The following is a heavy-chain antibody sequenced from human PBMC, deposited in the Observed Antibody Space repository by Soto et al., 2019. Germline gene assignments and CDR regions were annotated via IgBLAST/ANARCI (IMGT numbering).Heavy chain of an antibody. CDR3: ATGGRGYSYAPRFYFEY. CDR1: GAIFSSNA. Sequence: QVQLVQSGAEVKKPGSSVKVTCKASGAIFSSNAISWVRQAPGQGLEWMGGLLPIFGRTNYAQKFQGRVTITADESPRTAYMELSRLKTEDTAVYYCATGGRGYSYAPRFYFEYWGQGTLVTVSS. J-gene: IGHJ4*02. CDR2: LLPIFGRT. V-gene: IGHV1-69*01. D-gene: IGHD5-18*01.